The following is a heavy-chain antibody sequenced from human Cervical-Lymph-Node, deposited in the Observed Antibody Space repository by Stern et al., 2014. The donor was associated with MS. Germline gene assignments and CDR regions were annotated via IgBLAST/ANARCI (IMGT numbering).Heavy chain of an antibody. CDR2: INSDESST. Sequence: EVQLVESGGGLVQPGGSLRLSCAASGFTFSSYWMHWVRQAPGKGLVWVSRINSDESSTSYADSVKGRFTISRDNAKNTLYLQMNSLRAEDTAVYYCARVFGGNGPFDIWGQGTMVTVSS. V-gene: IGHV3-74*02. D-gene: IGHD4-23*01. J-gene: IGHJ3*02. CDR3: ARVFGGNGPFDI. CDR1: GFTFSSYW.